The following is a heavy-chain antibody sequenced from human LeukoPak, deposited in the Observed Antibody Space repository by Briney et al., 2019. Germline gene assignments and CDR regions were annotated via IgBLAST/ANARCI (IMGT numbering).Heavy chain of an antibody. Sequence: ASVKVSCKASGYTFTSYGISWVRQAPEQGLEWMGWINTNTGNPTYAQGFTGRFVFSLDTSVSTAYLQISSLKAEDTAVYYCATITIFGVVIDDAFDIWGQGTMVTVSS. CDR2: INTNTGNP. CDR1: GYTFTSYG. V-gene: IGHV7-4-1*02. J-gene: IGHJ3*02. CDR3: ATITIFGVVIDDAFDI. D-gene: IGHD3-3*01.